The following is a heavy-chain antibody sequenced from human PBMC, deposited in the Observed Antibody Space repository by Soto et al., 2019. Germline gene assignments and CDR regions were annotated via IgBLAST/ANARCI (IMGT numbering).Heavy chain of an antibody. CDR1: GGSLSSSNW. D-gene: IGHD2-15*01. J-gene: IGHJ4*02. V-gene: IGHV4-4*02. Sequence: QVHLQQSGPGLVNPSGTLSLTCAVSGGSLSSSNWWSWVRQPPGQTLEWLGELFYSGSTKYNPSLSSRVTISADQSNNVFSLRLTSVTAADTAMYYCASLYCSGANCYSGLGRNFDYWGLGSLVTVAS. CDR2: LFYSGST. CDR3: ASLYCSGANCYSGLGRNFDY.